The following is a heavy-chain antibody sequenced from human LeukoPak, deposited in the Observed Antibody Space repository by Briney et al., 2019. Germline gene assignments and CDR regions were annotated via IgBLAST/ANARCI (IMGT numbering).Heavy chain of an antibody. J-gene: IGHJ3*02. Sequence: GGSLRLSCAASGFTFDDYAMHWVRQAPGKGLEWVSGISWNSGSIGYADSVKGRFTISRDNAKNSLYLQMNSLRAEDTALYYCARYCSSTSCQAEGAFDIWGQGTTVTVSS. D-gene: IGHD2-2*01. CDR1: GFTFDDYA. V-gene: IGHV3-9*01. CDR3: ARYCSSTSCQAEGAFDI. CDR2: ISWNSGSI.